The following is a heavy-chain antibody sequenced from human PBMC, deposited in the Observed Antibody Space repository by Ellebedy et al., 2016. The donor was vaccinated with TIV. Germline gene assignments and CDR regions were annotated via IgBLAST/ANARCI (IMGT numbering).Heavy chain of an antibody. CDR1: GGSISSSCSY. J-gene: IGHJ4*02. Sequence: GSLRLSXTVSGGSISSSCSYWGWIRQPPGKGREWIGSFYYSGRTHYNPSLKSRVTISVDTSKNQFSLRLSSVTAADTAVYFCARHDVAGGTTIYWGQGTLVTVSS. D-gene: IGHD1-26*01. V-gene: IGHV4-39*01. CDR2: FYYSGRT. CDR3: ARHDVAGGTTIY.